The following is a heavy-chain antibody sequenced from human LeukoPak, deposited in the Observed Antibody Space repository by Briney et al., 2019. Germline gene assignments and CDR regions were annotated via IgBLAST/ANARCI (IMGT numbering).Heavy chain of an antibody. Sequence: NTSETLSLTCTVSGGSISSYYWSWIRQPPGKGLEWIGYIYYSGSTNYNPSLKSRVTISVDTSKNQFSLKLSSVTAADTAVYYCARGHITMVRGVTVVDWFDPWGQGTLVTVSS. D-gene: IGHD3-10*01. J-gene: IGHJ5*02. V-gene: IGHV4-59*01. CDR3: ARGHITMVRGVTVVDWFDP. CDR2: IYYSGST. CDR1: GGSISSYY.